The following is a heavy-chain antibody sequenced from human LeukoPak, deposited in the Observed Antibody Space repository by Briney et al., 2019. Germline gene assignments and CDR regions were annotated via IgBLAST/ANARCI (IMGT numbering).Heavy chain of an antibody. D-gene: IGHD3-10*01. CDR1: GFTFSSYN. Sequence: GGSLTLSCAASGFTFSSYNMNWVRQAPGKGLEWVSSISSSSSYIYYADSVKGRFAISTDNAKNSMYLQMNSLRAEDTAVYYCARDALWFGELYMNWFDPWGQGTLVTVSS. V-gene: IGHV3-21*01. CDR2: ISSSSSYI. J-gene: IGHJ5*02. CDR3: ARDALWFGELYMNWFDP.